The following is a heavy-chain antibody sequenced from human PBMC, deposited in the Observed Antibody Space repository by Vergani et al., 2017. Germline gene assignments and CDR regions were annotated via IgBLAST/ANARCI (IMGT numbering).Heavy chain of an antibody. CDR2: IKGDGSAK. Sequence: VQMVESGGGVVQPGRSLRLSCAVSGCRFSDYGMHWVRQAPGKGLEWVAAIKGDGSAKQYVESVKGRFTISRDNAKNSLYLQMNSLRAEDTAVYYCARDMGGSYQYYFDYWGQGTLVTVSS. V-gene: IGHV3-7*01. D-gene: IGHD1-26*01. CDR1: GCRFSDYG. CDR3: ARDMGGSYQYYFDY. J-gene: IGHJ4*02.